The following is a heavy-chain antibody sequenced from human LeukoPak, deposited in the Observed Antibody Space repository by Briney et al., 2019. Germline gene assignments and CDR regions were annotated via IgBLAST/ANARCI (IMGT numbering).Heavy chain of an antibody. V-gene: IGHV3-23*01. Sequence: PGGSLRLSCAASGFTFSGYAMSWVRQAPGKGLEWVSTISENGGRTYYADSVKGRFTISRDNSKNTLFLQMNSLRAEDSAVYYCATDREGDPSAYYLVGGQGTLITVSS. CDR3: ATDREGDPSAYYLV. CDR1: GFTFSGYA. J-gene: IGHJ4*02. D-gene: IGHD3-22*01. CDR2: ISENGGRT.